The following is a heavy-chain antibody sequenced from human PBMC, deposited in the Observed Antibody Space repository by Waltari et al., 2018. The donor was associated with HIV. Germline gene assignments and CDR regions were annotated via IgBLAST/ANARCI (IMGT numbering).Heavy chain of an antibody. V-gene: IGHV4-59*01. J-gene: IGHJ4*02. CDR3: ARDRSDYDSSGYYYSGLDY. CDR2: IYYSGST. D-gene: IGHD3-22*01. Sequence: QVQLQESGPGLVKPSETLSLTCTVSGGSISSYYWSWIRQPPGKGLEWIGYIYYSGSTNYNPSLKSRVTISVDTSKDQFSLKLSSVTAADTAVYYCARDRSDYDSSGYYYSGLDYWGQGTLVTVSS. CDR1: GGSISSYY.